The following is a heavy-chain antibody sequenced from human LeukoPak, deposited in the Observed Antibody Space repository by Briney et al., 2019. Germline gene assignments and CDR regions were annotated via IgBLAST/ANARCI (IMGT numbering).Heavy chain of an antibody. J-gene: IGHJ3*02. CDR3: ARKTTVTTTYAFDI. V-gene: IGHV4-59*01. Sequence: PSETLSLTCTVSGGSINSNCWSWIRQPPGKGLEWIGFIYDSGSTKYNPSLKSRVTISVDTSKNQFSLNLSSVTAADTALYFCARKTTVTTTYAFDIWGQGTMVTVSS. CDR2: IYDSGST. D-gene: IGHD4-17*01. CDR1: GGSINSNC.